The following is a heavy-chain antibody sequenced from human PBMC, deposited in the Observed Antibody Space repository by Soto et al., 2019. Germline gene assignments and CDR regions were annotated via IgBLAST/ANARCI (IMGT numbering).Heavy chain of an antibody. Sequence: DVQLVESGGGLVKGGGSLRLSCVVSGITFNNAWLHWVRQAPGKGLEWVGRIKRKADGYTTEYAAPVKGRFTISRDDSRNTVYCQMNSLRIEDTAYYYCATDLRGGYCIRCSSCIDYWGQGTLVTVSS. CDR2: IKRKADGYTT. V-gene: IGHV3-15*07. D-gene: IGHD2-15*01. J-gene: IGHJ4*02. CDR3: ATDLRGGYCIRCSSCIDY. CDR1: GITFNNAW.